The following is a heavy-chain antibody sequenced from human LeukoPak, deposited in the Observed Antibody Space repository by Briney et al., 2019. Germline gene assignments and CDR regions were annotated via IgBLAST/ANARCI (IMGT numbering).Heavy chain of an antibody. J-gene: IGHJ4*02. CDR1: GFTFSSYS. CDR2: ISSSSSYI. Sequence: PGVSLRLSCAASGFTFSSYSMNWVRQAPGKGLEWVSSISSSSSYIYYADSVKGRFTISRDNAKNSLYLQMNSLRAEDTAVYYCARAERCSGGSCYRFDYWGQGTLVTVSS. D-gene: IGHD2-15*01. V-gene: IGHV3-21*01. CDR3: ARAERCSGGSCYRFDY.